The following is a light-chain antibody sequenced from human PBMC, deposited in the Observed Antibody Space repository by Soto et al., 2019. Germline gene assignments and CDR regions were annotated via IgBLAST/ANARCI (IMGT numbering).Light chain of an antibody. CDR3: QQYDDWPET. CDR1: QSVSSN. J-gene: IGKJ1*01. V-gene: IGKV3-15*01. CDR2: DAS. Sequence: EKVMTQSPATLSVSQGERATLSCRASQSVSSNLAWYQQKPGQAPRLLIYDASTRATGIPARFSGSGSGTEFTLTISSLQSEDLAVYYCQQYDDWPETFGQGTK.